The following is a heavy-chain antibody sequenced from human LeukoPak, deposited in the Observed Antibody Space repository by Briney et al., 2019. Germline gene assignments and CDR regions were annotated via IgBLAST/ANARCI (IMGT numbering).Heavy chain of an antibody. D-gene: IGHD6-19*01. V-gene: IGHV1-2*02. Sequence: ASVKVSCRASGYIFSDYYIYWVRQAPGQGLECMGWINPDSGDTKYAQKSQGRVTMTRDTSINTVYMELSRLTSDDTAVYYCARDGPRIAVDFDYWGQGTLVTVSA. CDR2: INPDSGDT. CDR3: ARDGPRIAVDFDY. J-gene: IGHJ4*02. CDR1: GYIFSDYY.